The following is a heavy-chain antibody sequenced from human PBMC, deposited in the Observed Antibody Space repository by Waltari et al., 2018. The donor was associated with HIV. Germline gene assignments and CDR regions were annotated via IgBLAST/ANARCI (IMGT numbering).Heavy chain of an antibody. CDR1: GASLNNRNYY. CDR2: ISSSGNT. V-gene: IGHV4-31*03. D-gene: IGHD1-26*01. Sequence: QVQAQESGPGLVKPSQTPSLNCTAFGASLNNRNYYWNWLRQFPGKGLEWIGYISSSGNTYYNPSFKSRVSIFRDTSLDQFSLTLTSVTVADTATYYCARGLLSCDDGTCDYWYFDLWGRGTLVSVSS. CDR3: ARGLLSCDDGTCDYWYFDL. J-gene: IGHJ2*01.